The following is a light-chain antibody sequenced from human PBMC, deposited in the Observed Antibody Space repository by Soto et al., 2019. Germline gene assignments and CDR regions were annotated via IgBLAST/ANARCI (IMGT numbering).Light chain of an antibody. V-gene: IGKV3D-15*01. Sequence: EIVMTQSPATLSVSPGGRATLSCRSSQSVSSNLAWYRQRPGQPPRLLIYGASTRATGIPARFSGSGSGTEFTLTISSMQSEDSAVYYGQQYHHWPPLTFGGGTKVEIK. CDR2: GAS. CDR3: QQYHHWPPLT. J-gene: IGKJ4*01. CDR1: QSVSSN.